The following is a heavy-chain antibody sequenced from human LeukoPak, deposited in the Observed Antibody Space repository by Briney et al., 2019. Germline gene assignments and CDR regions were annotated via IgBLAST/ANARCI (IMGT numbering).Heavy chain of an antibody. V-gene: IGHV3-30*02. J-gene: IGHJ6*02. CDR1: GFTFSSNG. D-gene: IGHD3-9*01. CDR3: ARDLVSSPALDV. CDR2: IRYDGSQK. Sequence: PGGSLRLSCAVSGFTFSSNGMHWVRQAPGKGLEWVAFIRYDGSQKYYADSVKGRFTISRDDSKNTLHLQMNSLRPEDTAVYYCARDLVSSPALDVWGQGTTVTVSS.